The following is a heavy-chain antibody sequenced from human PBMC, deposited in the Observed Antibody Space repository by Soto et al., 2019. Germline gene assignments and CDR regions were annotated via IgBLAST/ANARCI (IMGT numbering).Heavy chain of an antibody. V-gene: IGHV4-59*08. CDR1: GGSISSYY. CDR2: IYYSGST. D-gene: IGHD3-16*01. Sequence: SETLSLTCTVAGGSISSYYWSWIRQPPGKGLEWIGYIYYSGSTNYNPSLKSRVTISVDTSKNQFSLKLSSVTAADTAVYYCARHPSSWGPYFDYWGQGTLVTVSS. J-gene: IGHJ4*02. CDR3: ARHPSSWGPYFDY.